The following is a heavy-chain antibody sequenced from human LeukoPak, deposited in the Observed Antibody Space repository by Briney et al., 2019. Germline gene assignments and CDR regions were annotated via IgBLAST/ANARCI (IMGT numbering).Heavy chain of an antibody. CDR1: GYTFTTNA. CDR3: ARGPRYYGSGTYYFDY. Sequence: GASVKVSCKASGYTFTTNAMNWVRQAPGQGLEWMGWINTNTGNPTYAQGFTGRFVFSLDTSVSTAYLQISSLKAEDTAVYYCARGPRYYGSGTYYFDYWGQGTLATVSS. CDR2: INTNTGNP. V-gene: IGHV7-4-1*02. D-gene: IGHD3-10*01. J-gene: IGHJ4*02.